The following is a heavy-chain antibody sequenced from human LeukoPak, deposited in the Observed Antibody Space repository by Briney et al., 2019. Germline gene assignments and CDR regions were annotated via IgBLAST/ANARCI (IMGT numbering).Heavy chain of an antibody. CDR1: GFTFSSSW. V-gene: IGHV3-74*01. D-gene: IGHD3-10*01. CDR2: ISSDGSVT. J-gene: IGHJ4*02. Sequence: PGGSLRLSCAASGFTFSSSWMHWVRQAPGKGLVWASRISSDGSVTTYADSVKGRFTISRDSAKNTLYLQMNSLRAEDTAVYYCARGSTYGSGSYYPYYFDYWGQGTLVTVSS. CDR3: ARGSTYGSGSYYPYYFDY.